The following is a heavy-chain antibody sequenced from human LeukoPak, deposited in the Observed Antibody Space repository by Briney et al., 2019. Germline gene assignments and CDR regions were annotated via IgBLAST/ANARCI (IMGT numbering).Heavy chain of an antibody. J-gene: IGHJ6*03. CDR2: ISGSGDNT. D-gene: IGHD6-13*01. CDR1: GFTFSGFA. CDR3: ARGMAAAVHYYYYLDV. Sequence: GGSLRLSCAASGFTFSGFAMSWVRRTPGKGLEWVSGISGSGDNTLYAASVKGRFTISRDNSKNTLYLEMNSLRAEDTAVYYCARGMAAAVHYYYYLDVWGKGTTVTVSS. V-gene: IGHV3-23*01.